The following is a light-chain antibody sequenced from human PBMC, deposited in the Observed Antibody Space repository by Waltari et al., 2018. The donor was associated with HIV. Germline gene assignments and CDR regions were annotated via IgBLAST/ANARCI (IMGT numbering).Light chain of an antibody. Sequence: QSVLTQPPSVSAAPGQTVTISCPGRTSNIGSHYVSWYQHLPGTAPKLLIYHNDDRPSGIPDRFSGSRSGTSASLDITGLQTGDEADYHCGTWDSSLSTVVFGGGTKLTVL. CDR3: GTWDSSLSTVV. J-gene: IGLJ3*02. CDR2: HND. V-gene: IGLV1-51*01. CDR1: TSNIGSHY.